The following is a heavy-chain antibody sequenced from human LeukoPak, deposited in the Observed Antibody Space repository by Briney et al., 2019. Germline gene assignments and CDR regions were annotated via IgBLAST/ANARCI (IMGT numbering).Heavy chain of an antibody. CDR1: GYTFTSYG. Sequence: ASVKVSCKASGYTFTSYGISWVRQAPGQGLEWMGRIIPILGIANYAQKFQGRVTITADKSTSTAYMELSSLRSEDTAVYYCAREGSAMAVDYWGQGTLVTVSS. CDR3: AREGSAMAVDY. CDR2: IIPILGIA. J-gene: IGHJ4*02. D-gene: IGHD5-18*01. V-gene: IGHV1-69*04.